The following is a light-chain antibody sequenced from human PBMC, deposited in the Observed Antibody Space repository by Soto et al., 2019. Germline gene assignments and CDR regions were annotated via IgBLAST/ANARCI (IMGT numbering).Light chain of an antibody. CDR3: QQYKAFPWT. J-gene: IGKJ1*01. CDR2: QAS. Sequence: DIQMSQSPSTLSASVGDRVTITCRASQSISSWLAWYQQKSGQAPKLLIYQASGLESGVPSRFSGSGSGTEFTLTITSLQPDDFATYFCQQYKAFPWTFGRGTKV. CDR1: QSISSW. V-gene: IGKV1-5*03.